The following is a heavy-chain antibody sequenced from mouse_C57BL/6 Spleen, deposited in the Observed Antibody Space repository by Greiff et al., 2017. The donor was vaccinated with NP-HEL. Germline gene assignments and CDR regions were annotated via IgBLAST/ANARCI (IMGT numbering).Heavy chain of an antibody. D-gene: IGHD2-5*01. V-gene: IGHV1-18*01. CDR1: GYTFTDYN. Sequence: EVQLQQSGPELVKPGASVKIPCKASGYTFTDYNMDWVKQSHGKSLEWIGDINPNNGGTIYNQKFKGKAILTVDKSSSTAYMELRSLTSEDTAVYYCARGSYSKGAYYFDYWGQGTTLTVSS. J-gene: IGHJ2*01. CDR3: ARGSYSKGAYYFDY. CDR2: INPNNGGT.